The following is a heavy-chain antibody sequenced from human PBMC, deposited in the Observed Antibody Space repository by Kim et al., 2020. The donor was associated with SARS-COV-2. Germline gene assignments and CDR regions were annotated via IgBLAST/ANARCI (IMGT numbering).Heavy chain of an antibody. D-gene: IGHD3-10*01. CDR1: GYSFISYW. CDR3: ARLSYDTIRFDY. V-gene: IGHV5-51*01. Sequence: GESLKISCKASGYSFISYWIGWVRQMPGKGLEWMGIIYPGYSDTRYSPSFQGQVTISVDKSISTAYLQWSSLKASDSAVYYCARLSYDTIRFDYWGQGTLVAVSS. J-gene: IGHJ4*02. CDR2: IYPGYSDT.